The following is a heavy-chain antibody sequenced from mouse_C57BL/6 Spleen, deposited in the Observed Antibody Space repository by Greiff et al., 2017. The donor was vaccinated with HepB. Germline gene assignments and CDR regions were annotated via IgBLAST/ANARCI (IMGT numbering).Heavy chain of an antibody. V-gene: IGHV1-61*01. CDR2: IYPSDSET. J-gene: IGHJ4*01. CDR1: GYTFTSYW. CDR3: ARSGLGVYYDYTYYAMDY. Sequence: VQLQQSGAELVRPGSSVKLSCKASGYTFTSYWMDWVKQRPGQGLEWIGNIYPSDSETHYNQKFKDKATLTVDKSSSTAYMQLSSLTSEDSAVYYCARSGLGVYYDYTYYAMDYWGQGTSVTVSS. D-gene: IGHD2-4*01.